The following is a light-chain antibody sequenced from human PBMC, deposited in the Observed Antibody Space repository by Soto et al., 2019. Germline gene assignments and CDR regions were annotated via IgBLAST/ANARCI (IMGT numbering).Light chain of an antibody. Sequence: DIQMTQSPSTLSASVGDRVTITCRASQSISSWLAWYQQKPEKAPKLLIYKASSLQSGVPSRFSGSGSETEFNLTISSLQPDDCATYYCQQYSSHSPYTFGQGTKLEIK. CDR2: KAS. J-gene: IGKJ2*01. CDR3: QQYSSHSPYT. V-gene: IGKV1-5*03. CDR1: QSISSW.